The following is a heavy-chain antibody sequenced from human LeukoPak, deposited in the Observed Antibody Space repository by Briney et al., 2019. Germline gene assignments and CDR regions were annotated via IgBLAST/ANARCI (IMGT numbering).Heavy chain of an antibody. CDR1: GFTFSSYS. CDR2: ISSSSSYI. Sequence: GGSLRLSCAASGFTFSSYSMNWVRQAPGKGLEWVSSISSSSSYIYYADSVKGRFTISRDNAKNSLYLQMNSPRAEDTAVYYCARGYSSSWYEDWFDPWGQGTLVTVSS. CDR3: ARGYSSSWYEDWFDP. V-gene: IGHV3-21*01. D-gene: IGHD6-13*01. J-gene: IGHJ5*02.